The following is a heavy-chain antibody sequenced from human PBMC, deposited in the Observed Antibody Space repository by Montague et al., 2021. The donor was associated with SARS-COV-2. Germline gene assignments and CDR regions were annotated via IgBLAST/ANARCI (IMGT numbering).Heavy chain of an antibody. CDR1: GFTFSSYA. Sequence: SLRLSCAASGFTFSSYAMHWVRPAPGKGLEWVAVISYDGSNKYYADSVKGRLTISRDNSKNTLYLQMNSLRAEDTAVYYCARDRRYYDSSVYPGVAYNWFDPWGQGTLVTVSS. CDR3: ARDRRYYDSSVYPGVAYNWFDP. V-gene: IGHV3-30-3*01. CDR2: ISYDGSNK. J-gene: IGHJ5*02. D-gene: IGHD3-22*01.